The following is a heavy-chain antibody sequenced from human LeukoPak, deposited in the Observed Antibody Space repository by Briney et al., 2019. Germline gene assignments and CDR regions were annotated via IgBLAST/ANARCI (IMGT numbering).Heavy chain of an antibody. J-gene: IGHJ4*02. CDR2: ISSSSGTI. D-gene: IGHD2-2*01. CDR3: ARGLAYCSSTSCRTFDY. Sequence: TGGSLRLSCAASGFTFSSYSVNWVRQAPGKGLEWVSYISSSSGTIYYADSVKGRFTISRDNAKNSLYLQMNSLRAEDTAVYYCARGLAYCSSTSCRTFDYWGQGTLVTVSS. V-gene: IGHV3-48*01. CDR1: GFTFSSYS.